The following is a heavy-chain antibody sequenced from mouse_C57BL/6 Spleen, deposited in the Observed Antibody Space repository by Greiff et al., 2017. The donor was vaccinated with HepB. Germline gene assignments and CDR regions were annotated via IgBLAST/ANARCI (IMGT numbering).Heavy chain of an antibody. V-gene: IGHV1-42*01. CDR3: ARSNYGSSYVNFDY. D-gene: IGHD1-1*01. J-gene: IGHJ2*01. CDR2: MNPSTGGT. CDR1: GYSFTGYY. Sequence: EVQLQQSGPELVKPGASVKISCKASGYSFTGYYMNWVKQSPEKSLEWIGEMNPSTGGTTYNQKLKAKATLTVDKSSSTAYMQLKSLTSEDSAVYYCARSNYGSSYVNFDYWGQGTTLTVSS.